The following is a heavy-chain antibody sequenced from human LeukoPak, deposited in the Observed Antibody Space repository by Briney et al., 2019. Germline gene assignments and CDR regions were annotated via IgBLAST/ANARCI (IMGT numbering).Heavy chain of an antibody. CDR2: IYSGGST. CDR1: GFTVSSNY. D-gene: IGHD2-15*01. CDR3: AKDCNGGNCYIDY. V-gene: IGHV3-66*01. Sequence: GGSLRLSCAASGFTVSSNYMSWVRQAPGKGLEWVSVIYSGGSTYYADSVKGRFNISRDISKNTVYLQMNSLRAEDTAIYYCAKDCNGGNCYIDYWGQGTLVTVAS. J-gene: IGHJ4*02.